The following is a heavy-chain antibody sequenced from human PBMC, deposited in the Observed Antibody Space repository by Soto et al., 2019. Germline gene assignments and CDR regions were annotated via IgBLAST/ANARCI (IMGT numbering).Heavy chain of an antibody. D-gene: IGHD1-7*01. CDR1: GFTFSNAW. V-gene: IGHV3-15*07. CDR3: TTDNDNWKYPGMDV. Sequence: EVQLVESGGGLVKPGGSLRLSCAASGFTFSNAWMNWVRQAPGKGLEWVGRIKSKTDGGTTDYAAPVKCRFTISRDDSKNKLYLQMNSLKTEDTSVYYCTTDNDNWKYPGMDVWGKRTTVTVSS. CDR2: IKSKTDGGTT. J-gene: IGHJ6*04.